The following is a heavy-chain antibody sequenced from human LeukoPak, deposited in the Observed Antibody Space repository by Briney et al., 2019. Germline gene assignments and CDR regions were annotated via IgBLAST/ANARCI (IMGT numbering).Heavy chain of an antibody. V-gene: IGHV3-74*01. D-gene: IGHD6-19*01. CDR2: INSDGRST. CDR3: ARDPDSSGWSSIEY. J-gene: IGHJ4*02. Sequence: GGTLRLSCAASGFAFSRYWMHWVRHAPAKGLVWVSRINSDGRSTNYADSVKGRFTISRDNAKNTLYLQMNSLRAEDTAVYYCARDPDSSGWSSIEYWGQGTLVTVSS. CDR1: GFAFSRYW.